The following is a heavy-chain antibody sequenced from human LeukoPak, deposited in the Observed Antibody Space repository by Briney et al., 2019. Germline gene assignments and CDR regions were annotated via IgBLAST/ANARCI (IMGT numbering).Heavy chain of an antibody. V-gene: IGHV1-69*04. J-gene: IGHJ4*02. CDR2: IIPILGIA. CDR1: GGTFSSYA. Sequence: GASVKVSCKASGGTFSSYAISWVRQAPGQGLEWMGRIIPILGIANYAQKLQGRVTMTTDTSTSTAYMELRSLRSDDTAVYYCAREDGYNLFDYWGQGTLVTVSS. CDR3: AREDGYNLFDY. D-gene: IGHD5-12*01.